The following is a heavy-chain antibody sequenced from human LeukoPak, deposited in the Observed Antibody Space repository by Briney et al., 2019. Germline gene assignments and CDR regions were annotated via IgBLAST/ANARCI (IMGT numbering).Heavy chain of an antibody. J-gene: IGHJ4*02. V-gene: IGHV3-53*01. CDR2: IHTGGTT. CDR1: GIDISYHY. D-gene: IGHD3-10*01. CDR3: ARVWFGYFFQ. Sequence: LGGSLRLFCVASGIDISYHYVGWVRQAPVKGLEWVSVIHTGGTTHYADSVKGRFTISKDNSNNTVYLQMNSVRVEDTAVYYCARVWFGYFFQWGQGALVTVSS.